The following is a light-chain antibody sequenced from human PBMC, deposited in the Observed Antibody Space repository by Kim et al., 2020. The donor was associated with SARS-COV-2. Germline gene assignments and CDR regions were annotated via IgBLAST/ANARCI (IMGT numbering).Light chain of an antibody. Sequence: VSVGDRVTLTRRASQTVTKNLSWYPQKPGKAPKLLFDVASTLQNGVPSRFSGSGSGTDFTLNLTSLPPEDCATYFSQQIYCVPLTFGGGTQVDI. J-gene: IGKJ4*01. CDR2: VAS. CDR1: QTVTKN. CDR3: QQIYCVPLT. V-gene: IGKV1-39*01.